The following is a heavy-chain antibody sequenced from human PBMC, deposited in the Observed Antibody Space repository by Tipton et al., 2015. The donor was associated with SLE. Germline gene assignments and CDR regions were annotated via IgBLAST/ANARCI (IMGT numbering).Heavy chain of an antibody. J-gene: IGHJ1*01. CDR3: ARARYAAAGWFHH. D-gene: IGHD2-15*01. CDR1: DDSIRDYY. Sequence: TLSLTCSVSDDSIRDYYFSWIRQPPGKGPEWIGYIYKSGITNYNPSLMSRVTISADTSKNQFSLKLRSVTAADTAVYYCARARYAAAGWFHHWGPGSLVSFSS. CDR2: IYKSGIT. V-gene: IGHV4-59*01.